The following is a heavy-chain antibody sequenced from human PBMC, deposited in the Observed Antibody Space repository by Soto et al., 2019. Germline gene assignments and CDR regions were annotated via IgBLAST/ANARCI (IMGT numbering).Heavy chain of an antibody. Sequence: EVQLLESGGGLVQPGGSLRLSCAASGFTFSSYAMSWVRQAPGKGLEWVSAISGSGGSTYYADSVKGRFTISRDNSKNTLYLQMNSLRAEDTAVYYCAKDGLGELIYPTSFDYWGQGTLVTVSS. D-gene: IGHD3-10*01. J-gene: IGHJ4*02. CDR2: ISGSGGST. CDR3: AKDGLGELIYPTSFDY. V-gene: IGHV3-23*01. CDR1: GFTFSSYA.